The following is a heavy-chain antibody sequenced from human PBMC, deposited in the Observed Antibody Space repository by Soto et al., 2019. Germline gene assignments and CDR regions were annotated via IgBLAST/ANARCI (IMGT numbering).Heavy chain of an antibody. CDR1: GYTFTSYY. CDR3: AREGCSTSSGPRGNWFDP. CDR2: VNHNSGNT. V-gene: IGHV1-8*01. D-gene: IGHD6-6*01. Sequence: ASVKGSCKASGYTFTSYYINCVRQSTLKGLEWVGWVNHNSGNTGYAQKFQGRVTMTKNTSISTAYMELSSLTSEDTAVYYCAREGCSTSSGPRGNWFDPWGQGTLVTVSS. J-gene: IGHJ5*02.